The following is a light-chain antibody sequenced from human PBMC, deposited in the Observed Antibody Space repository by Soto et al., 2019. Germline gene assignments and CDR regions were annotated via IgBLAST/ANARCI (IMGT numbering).Light chain of an antibody. V-gene: IGKV1-27*01. Sequence: DVQMTQSPSSLSASVGDRVTITCRASRDISSSLAWYHQKPGKVPKLLIYAASTLHAGVQSRFSGSGSGTFFTLTSNSLQAEDVATYYCQKYNSAPNTFGRGTRLEIK. CDR3: QKYNSAPNT. CDR2: AAS. CDR1: RDISSS. J-gene: IGKJ2*01.